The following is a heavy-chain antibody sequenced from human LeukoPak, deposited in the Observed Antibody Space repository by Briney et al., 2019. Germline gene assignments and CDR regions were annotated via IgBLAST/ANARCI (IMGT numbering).Heavy chain of an antibody. Sequence: SEALSLTCTVSGGSISSYYWSWIRQPPGKGLEWIGYIYYSGSTNYNPSLKSRVTITVDTSKNQFSLKLSSVTAADTAVYYCARGRSEAYYYGSGSQDFDYWGQGTLVTVSS. D-gene: IGHD3-10*01. CDR3: ARGRSEAYYYGSGSQDFDY. V-gene: IGHV4-59*12. CDR1: GGSISSYY. CDR2: IYYSGST. J-gene: IGHJ4*02.